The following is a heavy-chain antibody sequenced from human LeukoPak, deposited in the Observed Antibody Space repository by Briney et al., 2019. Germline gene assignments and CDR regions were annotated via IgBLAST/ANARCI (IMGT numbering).Heavy chain of an antibody. CDR2: IWYDGSNK. CDR1: GFTFSSYG. Sequence: SGRSLRLSCAASGFTFSSYGMHWVRQAPGKGLEWVAVIWYDGSNKYYADSVKGRFTVSRDNSKNTLYLQMNSLRAEDTAVYYCARDPYYDSSGPAFDIWGQGTMVTVSS. V-gene: IGHV3-33*01. J-gene: IGHJ3*02. D-gene: IGHD3-22*01. CDR3: ARDPYYDSSGPAFDI.